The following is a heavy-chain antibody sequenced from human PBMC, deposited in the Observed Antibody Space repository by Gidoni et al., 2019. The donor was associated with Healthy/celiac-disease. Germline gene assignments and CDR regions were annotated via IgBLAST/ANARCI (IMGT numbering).Heavy chain of an antibody. J-gene: IGHJ4*02. CDR3: AKVVLRPNAYDILTGHFDY. CDR2: ISGSGGST. V-gene: IGHV3-23*01. D-gene: IGHD3-9*01. CDR1: GFTFSSYA. Sequence: EVQLLESGGGLVQPGGSLRLSCAASGFTFSSYAMSWVRQAPGKGLEWVSAISGSGGSTYYADSVKGRFTISRDNSKNTLYLQMNSLRAEDTAVYYCAKVVLRPNAYDILTGHFDYWGQGTLVTVSS.